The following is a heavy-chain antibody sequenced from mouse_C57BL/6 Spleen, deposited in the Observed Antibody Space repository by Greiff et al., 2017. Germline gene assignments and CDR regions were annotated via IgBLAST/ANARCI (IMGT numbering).Heavy chain of an antibody. CDR3: ARYYGSRGYFDV. J-gene: IGHJ1*03. Sequence: EVQLQESGPGLVKPSQSLSLTCSVTGYSITSGYYWNWIRQFPGNKLEWMGYISYDGSNNYNPSLKNRISITRDTSKNQFFLKLNSVTTEDTATYYCARYYGSRGYFDVWGTGTTVTVSS. V-gene: IGHV3-6*01. CDR2: ISYDGSN. CDR1: GYSITSGYY. D-gene: IGHD1-1*01.